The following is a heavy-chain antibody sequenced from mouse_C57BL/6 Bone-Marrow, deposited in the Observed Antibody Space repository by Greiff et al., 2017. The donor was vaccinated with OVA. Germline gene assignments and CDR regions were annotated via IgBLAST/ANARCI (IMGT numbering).Heavy chain of an antibody. CDR2: IYPGSGNT. CDR1: GYTFTDYY. D-gene: IGHD1-1*01. CDR3: ARRGIIITTVVAPHYYAMDY. Sequence: VQLQESGAELVRPGASVKLSCKASGYTFTDYYINWVKQRPGQGLEWIARIYPGSGNTYYNEKFKGKATLTAEKSSSTAYMQLSSLTSEDSAVYFCARRGIIITTVVAPHYYAMDYWGQGTSVTVSS. J-gene: IGHJ4*01. V-gene: IGHV1-76*01.